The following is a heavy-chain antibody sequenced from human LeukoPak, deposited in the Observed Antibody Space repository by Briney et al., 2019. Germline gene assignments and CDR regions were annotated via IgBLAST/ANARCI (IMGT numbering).Heavy chain of an antibody. V-gene: IGHV4-59*12. CDR2: IYYSGST. J-gene: IGHJ5*02. CDR3: ARGEAVAGSVFNWFDP. D-gene: IGHD6-19*01. Sequence: KASETLSLTCTVSGGSISSYYWSWIRQPPGKGLEWIGYIYYSGSTNYNPSLKSRVTISVDTSKNQFSLKLSSVTAADTAVYYCARGEAVAGSVFNWFDPWGQGTLVTVSS. CDR1: GGSISSYY.